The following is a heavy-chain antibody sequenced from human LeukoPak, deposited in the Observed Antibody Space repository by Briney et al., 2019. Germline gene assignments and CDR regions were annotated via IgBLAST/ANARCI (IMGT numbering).Heavy chain of an antibody. Sequence: GGSLRLSCVASGFTFSSYWMSWVRQAPGKGLEWVANIKQDGSEKYYVDSVKGRFTISRDNAKNSLYLQMNSLRAEDTAVYYCARDSGRAAADVYFDYWGQGTLVTVSS. J-gene: IGHJ4*02. CDR2: IKQDGSEK. V-gene: IGHV3-7*01. CDR1: GFTFSSYW. CDR3: ARDSGRAAADVYFDY. D-gene: IGHD6-13*01.